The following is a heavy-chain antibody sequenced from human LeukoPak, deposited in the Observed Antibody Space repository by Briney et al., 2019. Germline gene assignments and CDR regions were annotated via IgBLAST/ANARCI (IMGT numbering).Heavy chain of an antibody. V-gene: IGHV3-23*01. CDR1: GFTFSSYA. CDR2: ISRNSGSI. D-gene: IGHD3-22*01. Sequence: GGSLRLSCAASGFTFSSYAMSWVRQAPGKGLEWVSGISRNSGSIGYADSVKGRFTISRDNAKNTLYLQMNSLRAEDTAVYYCAKGGNITMIVVVIDYWGQGTLVTVSS. J-gene: IGHJ4*02. CDR3: AKGGNITMIVVVIDY.